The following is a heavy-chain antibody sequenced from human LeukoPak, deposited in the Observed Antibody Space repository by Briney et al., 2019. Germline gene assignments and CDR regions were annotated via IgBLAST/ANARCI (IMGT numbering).Heavy chain of an antibody. J-gene: IGHJ4*02. D-gene: IGHD3-9*01. CDR3: ASSTYYDILTGYYPYYFDY. V-gene: IGHV3-66*01. CDR1: GFTVSSNY. Sequence: GGSLRLSCAASGFTVSSNYMSWVRQAPGKGLEWVSVIYSGGSTYYADSVKGRFTISRDNAKNSLYLQMNSLRAEDTAVYYCASSTYYDILTGYYPYYFDYWGQGTLVTVSS. CDR2: IYSGGST.